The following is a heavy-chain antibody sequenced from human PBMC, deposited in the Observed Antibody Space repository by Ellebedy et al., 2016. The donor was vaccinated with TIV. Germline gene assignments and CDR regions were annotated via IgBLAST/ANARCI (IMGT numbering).Heavy chain of an antibody. CDR2: ASYSGRS. Sequence: GGSLRLSCVASGFSFSSYAMHWVRQAPGKGLEWVAIASYSGRSYSADSVKGRFTISRDDSKTTVFLHMNDLRPEDTAVYYCARDYYDLFDFWGQGTLVTVSS. CDR1: GFSFSSYA. J-gene: IGHJ4*02. D-gene: IGHD3-16*01. CDR3: ARDYYDLFDF. V-gene: IGHV3-30*04.